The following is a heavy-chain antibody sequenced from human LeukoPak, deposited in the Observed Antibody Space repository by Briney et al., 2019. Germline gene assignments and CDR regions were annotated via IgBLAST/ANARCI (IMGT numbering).Heavy chain of an antibody. CDR2: ISYDGRNK. CDR1: GFTFNTYG. J-gene: IGHJ6*02. V-gene: IGHV3-30*18. Sequence: PGRSLRLSCAASGFTFNTYGMRWVRQAPGKGLEWVAVISYDGRNKFDADSVKGRFTISRDNSENTLYLQMNSLIPEDTAVYYCAKGSAYGDYYYYGMDVWGRGTTVTVSS. CDR3: AKGSAYGDYYYYGMDV. D-gene: IGHD4-17*01.